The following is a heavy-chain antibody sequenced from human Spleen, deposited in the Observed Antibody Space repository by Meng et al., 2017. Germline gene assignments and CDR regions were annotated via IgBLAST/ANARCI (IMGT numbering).Heavy chain of an antibody. CDR2: ISSSGDRV. V-gene: IGHV3-48*03. CDR1: EFTFSNYG. J-gene: IGHJ4*02. D-gene: IGHD5-18*01. CDR3: ARETDSYGAFDY. Sequence: GSLKISCGASEFTFSNYGMNWVRQSPGKGLEWVSYISSSGDRVFYADSVKGRLTISRDNAKNSLYLQINSLRVEDTAVYYCARETDSYGAFDYWGQGTLVTVSS.